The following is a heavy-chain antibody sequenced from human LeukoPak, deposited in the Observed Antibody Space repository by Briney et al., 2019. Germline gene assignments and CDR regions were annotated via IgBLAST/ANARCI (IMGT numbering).Heavy chain of an antibody. J-gene: IGHJ4*02. CDR3: ARGVNQGGHHPYYFDY. CDR1: GFTFSSYA. CDR2: ISYDGSNK. D-gene: IGHD1-14*01. Sequence: PGRSLRLSCAASGFTFSSYAMHWVRQAPGKGLEWVAVISYDGSNKYYADSVKGRFTISRDNSKNTLYLQMNSLRAEDTAVYYCARGVNQGGHHPYYFDYWGQGTLVTVSS. V-gene: IGHV3-30*04.